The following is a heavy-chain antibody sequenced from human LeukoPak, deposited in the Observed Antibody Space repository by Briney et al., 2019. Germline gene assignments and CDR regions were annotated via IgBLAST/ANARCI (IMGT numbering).Heavy chain of an antibody. J-gene: IGHJ6*02. D-gene: IGHD5-12*01. CDR2: ISSSSSTI. CDR3: AREGAYSEWLRYYYYYGMDV. V-gene: IGHV3-48*01. Sequence: GGSLRLSCAASGFTFSSYSMTWVRQAPGKGLEWVSYISSSSSTIYYVDSVKGRFTISRDNAKNSLYLQMNSLRAEDTAVYYCAREGAYSEWLRYYYYYGMDVWGQGTTVTVSS. CDR1: GFTFSSYS.